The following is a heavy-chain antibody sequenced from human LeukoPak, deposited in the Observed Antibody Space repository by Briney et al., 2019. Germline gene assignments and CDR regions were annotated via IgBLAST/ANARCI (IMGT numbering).Heavy chain of an antibody. Sequence: ASVEVSCKASGYTFTSYGLSWVRQAPGQGLEWRGCISAYTGNTNYAQKLQGRVTMTTDTSTSTAYMELRRLRSDDTAVYYCARRGYCSGGSCYSGAVWFDPWGQGTLVTVSS. J-gene: IGHJ5*02. V-gene: IGHV1-18*01. CDR2: ISAYTGNT. D-gene: IGHD2-15*01. CDR3: ARRGYCSGGSCYSGAVWFDP. CDR1: GYTFTSYG.